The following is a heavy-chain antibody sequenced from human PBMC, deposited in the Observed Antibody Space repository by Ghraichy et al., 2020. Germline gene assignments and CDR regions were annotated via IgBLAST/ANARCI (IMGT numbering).Heavy chain of an antibody. CDR3: AKDPDCSSTSCYTGVLDV. V-gene: IGHV3-30*18. J-gene: IGHJ6*02. CDR2: ISYDGSNK. D-gene: IGHD2-2*02. Sequence: GGSLRLSCAASGFTFSIYGMHWVRQAPGKGLEWVAVISYDGSNKYYVDSVKGRFTISRDNSENTLYLQMNSLRAEDTAVYYCAKDPDCSSTSCYTGVLDVWGQGTTVTVSS. CDR1: GFTFSIYG.